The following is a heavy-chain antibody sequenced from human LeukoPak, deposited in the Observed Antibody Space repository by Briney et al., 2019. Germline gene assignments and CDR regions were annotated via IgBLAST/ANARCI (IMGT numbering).Heavy chain of an antibody. Sequence: GGSLRLSCAASGFTFSSYSMNWVRQAPGKGLEWVSSISSSSSYIYYADSVKGRFTISRDNAKNSLYLQMNSLRAEDTAVYYCARGAHDLPYYYGMDVWGQGTTVTVSS. J-gene: IGHJ6*02. CDR3: ARGAHDLPYYYGMDV. V-gene: IGHV3-21*01. CDR1: GFTFSSYS. D-gene: IGHD2-21*02. CDR2: ISSSSSYI.